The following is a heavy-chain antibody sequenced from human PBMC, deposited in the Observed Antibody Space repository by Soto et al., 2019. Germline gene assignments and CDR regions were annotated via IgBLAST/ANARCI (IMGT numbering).Heavy chain of an antibody. D-gene: IGHD3-22*01. CDR1: GGTFSSYP. CDR3: ATLHYYDSSGYTPPVDY. Sequence: GASVKVSCKASGGTFSSYPISWVRQAPGQGLEWMGEIVLVFTSANYAQKFRGRVTITADESSTTAYMELSSLRAEDTAVYYCATLHYYDSSGYTPPVDYWGQGTLVTVSS. CDR2: IVLVFTSA. J-gene: IGHJ4*02. V-gene: IGHV1-69*13.